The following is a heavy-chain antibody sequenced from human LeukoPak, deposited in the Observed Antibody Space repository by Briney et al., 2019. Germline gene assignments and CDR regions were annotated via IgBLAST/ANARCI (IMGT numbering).Heavy chain of an antibody. CDR1: GFTVSSNH. J-gene: IGHJ1*01. CDR2: VYYDGNT. V-gene: IGHV3-53*01. Sequence: PGGSQRLSCAASGFTVSSNHMSWVRQAPGKGLEWVSVVYYDGNTYYADSVKGRFTISRDSSKNTLYLQMNSLRAEDTAVYYCASPGYCSGSSCYSGYFQHWGQGTLVTVSS. D-gene: IGHD2-15*01. CDR3: ASPGYCSGSSCYSGYFQH.